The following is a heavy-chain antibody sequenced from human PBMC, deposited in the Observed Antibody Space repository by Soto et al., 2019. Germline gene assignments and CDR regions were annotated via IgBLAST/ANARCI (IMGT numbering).Heavy chain of an antibody. D-gene: IGHD1-1*01. V-gene: IGHV1-18*01. CDR3: ARVRYGDY. CDR2: ISAHNGNT. J-gene: IGHJ4*02. Sequence: QVHLVQSGAEVKKPGASVKVSCQGSGYAFTTYGITWVRQAPGQGLEWMGWISAHNGNTNYAQKLQGRVTVTRVTSTSTAYMELRSLRYDDTAVYYCARVRYGDYWGQGALVTVSS. CDR1: GYAFTTYG.